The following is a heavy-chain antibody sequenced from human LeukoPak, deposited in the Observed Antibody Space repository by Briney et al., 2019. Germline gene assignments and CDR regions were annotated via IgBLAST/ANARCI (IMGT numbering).Heavy chain of an antibody. J-gene: IGHJ4*02. CDR3: AREMGNSPGFDY. Sequence: ASVKVSCKASGYTFTSYAISWVRQAPGQGLEWMGGIIPIFGTANYAQKFQGRVTITADESTSTAYMELSSLRSEDTAVYYCAREMGNSPGFDYWGQGTLVTVSS. CDR1: GYTFTSYA. CDR2: IIPIFGTA. D-gene: IGHD4-23*01. V-gene: IGHV1-69*13.